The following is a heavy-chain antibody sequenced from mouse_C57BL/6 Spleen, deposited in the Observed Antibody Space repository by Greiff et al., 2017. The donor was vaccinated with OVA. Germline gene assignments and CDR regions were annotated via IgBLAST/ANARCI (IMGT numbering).Heavy chain of an antibody. CDR3: ARGGTYSGFAY. J-gene: IGHJ3*01. CDR2: IDPSDSYT. CDR1: GYTFTSYW. Sequence: QVQLKQPGAELVKPGASVKLSCKASGYTFTSYWMQWVKQRPGQGLEWIGEIDPSDSYTNYNQKFKGKATLTVDTSSSTAYMQLSSLTSEDSAVYYCARGGTYSGFAYWGHGTLVTVSA. V-gene: IGHV1-50*01. D-gene: IGHD1-1*01.